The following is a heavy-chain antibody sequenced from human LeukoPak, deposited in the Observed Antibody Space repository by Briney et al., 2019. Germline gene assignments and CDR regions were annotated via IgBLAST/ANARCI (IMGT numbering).Heavy chain of an antibody. CDR1: GGSISSYY. D-gene: IGHD6-19*01. Sequence: SETLSLTCTASGGSISSYYRSWIRQPPGKGLEWIGYIYYSGSTNYNPSLKSRVTISVDTSKNQFSLKLSSVTAADTAVYYCARDGSGWYGMDVWGKGTTVTVSS. V-gene: IGHV4-59*01. CDR2: IYYSGST. J-gene: IGHJ6*04. CDR3: ARDGSGWYGMDV.